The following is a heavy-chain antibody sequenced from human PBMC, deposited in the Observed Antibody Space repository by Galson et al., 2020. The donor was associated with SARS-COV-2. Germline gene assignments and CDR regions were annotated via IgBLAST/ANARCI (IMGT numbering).Heavy chain of an antibody. Sequence: GGSLRLSCAASGFTFDDYAMNWVRQVPGKGLEWVAGIGWSGYSIGYADSVRGRFTISRDNAKSFLYLQMDSLKPEDTALYYCAKSSPGFWSGERTYTGALYYWGQGTMVTVSS. V-gene: IGHV3-9*01. CDR2: IGWSGYSI. CDR3: AKSSPGFWSGERTYTGALYY. CDR1: GFTFDDYA. D-gene: IGHD3-3*01. J-gene: IGHJ4*02.